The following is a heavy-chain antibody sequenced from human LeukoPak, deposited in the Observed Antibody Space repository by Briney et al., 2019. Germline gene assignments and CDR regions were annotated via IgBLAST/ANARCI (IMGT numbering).Heavy chain of an antibody. D-gene: IGHD6-13*01. CDR3: AKGGPYSSSWGGKFDH. CDR2: ISGSGDRT. Sequence: GGSLRLSCAASGFTFSSYAMNWVRQAPGKGLEWVSSISGSGDRTYYADSVNGRFTISRDNSKNTLYLQMDSLRAEDTAIYYCAKGGPYSSSWGGKFDHWGQGTLVTVSS. V-gene: IGHV3-23*01. J-gene: IGHJ4*02. CDR1: GFTFSSYA.